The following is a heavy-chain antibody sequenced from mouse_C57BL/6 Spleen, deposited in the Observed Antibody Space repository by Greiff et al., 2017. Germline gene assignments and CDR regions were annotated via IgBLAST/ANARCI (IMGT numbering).Heavy chain of an antibody. D-gene: IGHD2-4*01. J-gene: IGHJ3*01. CDR2: ISNKANGYTT. V-gene: IGHV7-3*01. CDR3: ARFHYDDDGGVAY. Sequence: EVKLMESGGGLVQPGGSLSLSCAASGFTFTDYYMSWVRQPPGTALEWLGFISNKANGYTTEYSASVKGRFTISRDNSQSILYLQMNALRAEDSATYYGARFHYDDDGGVAYWGQGTLVTVSA. CDR1: GFTFTDYY.